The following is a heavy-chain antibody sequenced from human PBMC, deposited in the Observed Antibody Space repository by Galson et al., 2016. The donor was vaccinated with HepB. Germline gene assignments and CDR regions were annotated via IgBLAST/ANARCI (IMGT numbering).Heavy chain of an antibody. V-gene: IGHV4-59*01. CDR2: IHYTGST. D-gene: IGHD6-13*01. CDR3: AREIPAAGHFDC. J-gene: IGHJ4*02. Sequence: SETLSLTCTVSGGSISGSYWSWIRQPPGKGPEWIGYIHYTGSTLYNPSLASLRSRVTMSVDTSKNQFSLTLTSVTAADTAVYYCAREIPAAGHFDCWGQGILVTVSS. CDR1: GGSISGSY.